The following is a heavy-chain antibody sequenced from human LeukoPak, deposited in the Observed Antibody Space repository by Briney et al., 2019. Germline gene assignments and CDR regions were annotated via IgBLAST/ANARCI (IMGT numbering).Heavy chain of an antibody. CDR1: GGTFSSYA. CDR3: AGLGYCSSTSCYETRYYYYGMDV. J-gene: IGHJ6*02. Sequence: SVKVSCKASGGTFSSYAISWVRQAPGQGLEWMGRIIPILGIANYAQKFQGRVTITADESTSTAYMELSSLRSEDTAVYYCAGLGYCSSTSCYETRYYYYGMDVWGQRTTVTVSS. CDR2: IIPILGIA. V-gene: IGHV1-69*04. D-gene: IGHD2-2*01.